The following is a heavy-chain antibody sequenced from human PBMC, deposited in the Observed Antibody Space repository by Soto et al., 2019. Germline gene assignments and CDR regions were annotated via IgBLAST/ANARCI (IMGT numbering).Heavy chain of an antibody. CDR1: GGSISSGGYY. Sequence: SETLSLTCTVSGGSISSGGYYWSWIRQHPGKGLEWIGYIYYSGSTYYNPSLKSRVTISVDTSKNQFSLKLCSVTAADTAVYYCARYNPSTTMIVVVITPFLAFDIWGQGTMVTVSS. CDR3: ARYNPSTTMIVVVITPFLAFDI. J-gene: IGHJ3*02. D-gene: IGHD3-22*01. CDR2: IYYSGST. V-gene: IGHV4-31*03.